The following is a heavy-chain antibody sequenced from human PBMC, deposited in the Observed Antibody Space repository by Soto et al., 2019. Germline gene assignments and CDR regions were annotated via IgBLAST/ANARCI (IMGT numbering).Heavy chain of an antibody. CDR1: GGSFSGFY. D-gene: IGHD6-13*01. CDR3: ARALAAVQD. Sequence: SETLSLTCAVYGGSFSGFYWSWIRQPPGKGLEWIGEINPSGSTNYNPPLKSRVTISVDTSKSQFSLKLSSVTAADTAVYYCARALAAVQDWGQGTLVTVSS. V-gene: IGHV4-34*01. CDR2: INPSGST. J-gene: IGHJ4*02.